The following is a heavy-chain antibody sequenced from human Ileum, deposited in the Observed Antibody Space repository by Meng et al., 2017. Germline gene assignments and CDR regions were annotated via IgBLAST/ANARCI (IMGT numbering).Heavy chain of an antibody. V-gene: IGHV3-23*01. D-gene: IGHD4-17*01. CDR1: GFTFKNYV. Sequence: GESLKISCAASGFTFKNYVMSWVRQAPGKGLEWVSTISANDTRTFYADSVKGRFTISRDNSKITLYLQTNSLRVEDTAIYYCARRSITVPTKWGDHDIWGQGTMVTVSS. CDR3: ARRSITVPTKWGDHDI. CDR2: ISANDTRT. J-gene: IGHJ3*02.